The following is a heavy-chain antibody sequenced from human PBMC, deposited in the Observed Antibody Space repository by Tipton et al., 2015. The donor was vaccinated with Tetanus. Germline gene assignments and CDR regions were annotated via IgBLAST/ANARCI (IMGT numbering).Heavy chain of an antibody. D-gene: IGHD1-26*01. Sequence: SLRLSCVVSGFTFSDHWMSWVRQAPGKGLEWLASIKQHGSEQYYLDSVKGRFTISRDNAKNSLYLQMDSLRVEDTARYFCSRDNLVGAPSYWGQGTLVNVSS. V-gene: IGHV3-7*01. CDR3: SRDNLVGAPSY. CDR1: GFTFSDHW. J-gene: IGHJ4*02. CDR2: IKQHGSEQ.